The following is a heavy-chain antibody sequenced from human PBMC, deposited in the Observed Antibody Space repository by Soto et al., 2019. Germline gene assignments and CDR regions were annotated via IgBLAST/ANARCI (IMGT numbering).Heavy chain of an antibody. CDR1: GFIFGSYG. D-gene: IGHD4-17*01. Sequence: QVQLVESGGGVVQPGRSLRLSCVASGFIFGSYGMHWVRQAPGEGLEWVAVISYDGTNKYYADSVKGRFTISRDNSKNTLWLQMNSLRAEDTAVYYSAQVPRYTVTPPDDYWGQGTLVTVSS. CDR2: ISYDGTNK. J-gene: IGHJ4*02. CDR3: AQVPRYTVTPPDDY. V-gene: IGHV3-30*18.